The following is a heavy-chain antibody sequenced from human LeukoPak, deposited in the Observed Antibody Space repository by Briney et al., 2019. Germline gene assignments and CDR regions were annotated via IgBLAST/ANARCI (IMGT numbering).Heavy chain of an antibody. V-gene: IGHV4-59*08. CDR3: LIQRLLCFGESNSGFDY. CDR1: GGSISTYY. D-gene: IGHD3-10*01. Sequence: PSETLSLTCTVSGGSISTYYWRWIRQPPGKGLEWIGYIYYSGSTNYNPSLKSRVTISLDTSKKQFSLNLYSVTAADTAVYYCLIQRLLCFGESNSGFDYWGQGTLVTVSS. J-gene: IGHJ4*02. CDR2: IYYSGST.